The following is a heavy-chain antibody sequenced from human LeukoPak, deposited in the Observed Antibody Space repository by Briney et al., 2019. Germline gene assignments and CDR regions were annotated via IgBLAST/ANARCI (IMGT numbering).Heavy chain of an antibody. Sequence: PSETLSLTCAVSGYSISNGYYWGWIRQPPGKGLEWIGSIYHSGRTYYNPSLKSRVTISVDTPKNQFSLKLSSVTAADTAVYYCARAPNPTVTSQYFFDNWGQGTLVTVSS. J-gene: IGHJ4*02. D-gene: IGHD4-17*01. CDR1: GYSISNGYY. CDR2: IYHSGRT. V-gene: IGHV4-38-2*01. CDR3: ARAPNPTVTSQYFFDN.